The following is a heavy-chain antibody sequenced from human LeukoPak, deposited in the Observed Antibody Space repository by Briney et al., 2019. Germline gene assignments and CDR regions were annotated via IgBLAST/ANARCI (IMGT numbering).Heavy chain of an antibody. CDR1: GDRLTGYW. Sequence: GESLKISCKASGDRLTGYWIAWVRQMPGRGLEWMGIIYVADSESRYSPSFQGQVTMSVNKSISTAYLQWSSLKASDTAMYYCARVGAAVVGKFDYWGQGTLVIVSS. V-gene: IGHV5-51*01. CDR3: ARVGAAVVGKFDY. CDR2: IYVADSES. J-gene: IGHJ4*02. D-gene: IGHD6-19*01.